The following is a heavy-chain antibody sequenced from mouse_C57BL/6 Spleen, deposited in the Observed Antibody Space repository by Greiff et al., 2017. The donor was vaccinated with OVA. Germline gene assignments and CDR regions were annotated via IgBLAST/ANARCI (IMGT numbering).Heavy chain of an antibody. V-gene: IGHV1-50*01. Sequence: QVQLKQPGAELVKPGASVKLSCKASGYTFTSYWMQWVKQRPGQGLEWIGEIDPSDSYTNYNQKFKGKATLTVDTSSSTAYMQLSSLTSEDSAVYYCARPTAQAPANYWGQGTTLTVSS. D-gene: IGHD3-2*02. CDR2: IDPSDSYT. J-gene: IGHJ2*01. CDR1: GYTFTSYW. CDR3: ARPTAQAPANY.